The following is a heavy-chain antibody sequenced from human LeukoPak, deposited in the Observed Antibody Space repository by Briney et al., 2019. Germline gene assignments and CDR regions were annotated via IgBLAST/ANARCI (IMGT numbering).Heavy chain of an antibody. D-gene: IGHD6-19*01. Sequence: SSETLSLTCTVSGCSISSYYWSWIRQPPGKGLEWIGYIYYSGSTNYNPSLKSRVTISVDTSKNQFSLKLSSVTAADTAVYYCARASYSSGPPGYWGQGTLVTVSS. J-gene: IGHJ4*02. CDR1: GCSISSYY. V-gene: IGHV4-59*01. CDR2: IYYSGST. CDR3: ARASYSSGPPGY.